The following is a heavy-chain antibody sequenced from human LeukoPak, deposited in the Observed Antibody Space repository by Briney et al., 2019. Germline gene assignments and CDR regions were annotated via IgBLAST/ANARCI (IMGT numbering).Heavy chain of an antibody. J-gene: IGHJ4*02. CDR2: IYTSGST. Sequence: SETLSLTCTVSGGSISSYYWSWIRQPPGEGLEWIGYIYTSGSTNYNPSLKSRVTISVDTSKNQFSLKLSSVTAADTAVYYCARHANSSGYSMRIDYWGQGTLVAVSS. V-gene: IGHV4-4*09. CDR1: GGSISSYY. D-gene: IGHD3-22*01. CDR3: ARHANSSGYSMRIDY.